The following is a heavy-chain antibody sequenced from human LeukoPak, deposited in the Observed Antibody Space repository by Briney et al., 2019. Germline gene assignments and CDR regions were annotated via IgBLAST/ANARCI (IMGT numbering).Heavy chain of an antibody. CDR3: ARDRASSDSHPHYFDN. Sequence: GGSLRLSCAASGFTFSNYYMTWIRQAPGKGLEWVSYITASSSDVRYADSVEGRFTISRDNGERSLSLQMNSLRAEDTAVYYCARDRASSDSHPHYFDNWGQGTLVTVSS. CDR1: GFTFSNYY. CDR2: ITASSSDV. J-gene: IGHJ4*02. V-gene: IGHV3-11*01. D-gene: IGHD3-22*01.